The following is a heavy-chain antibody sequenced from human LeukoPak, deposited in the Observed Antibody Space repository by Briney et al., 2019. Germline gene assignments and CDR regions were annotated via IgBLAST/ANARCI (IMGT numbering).Heavy chain of an antibody. Sequence: GGSLRLSCAASGFPLSSYRINWVRQAAGKGLEWVSYISSSGSAIYYVDSVKGRFTVSRDNAKNSLFLQMNSPRAEDTAVYYCVRVKGSYFDYWGQGALVTVSS. CDR2: ISSSGSAI. D-gene: IGHD2-15*01. CDR3: VRVKGSYFDY. CDR1: GFPLSSYR. V-gene: IGHV3-48*01. J-gene: IGHJ4*02.